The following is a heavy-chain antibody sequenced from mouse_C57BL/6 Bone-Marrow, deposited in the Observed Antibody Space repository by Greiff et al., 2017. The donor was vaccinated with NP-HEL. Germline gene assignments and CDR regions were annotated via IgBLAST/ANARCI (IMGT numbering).Heavy chain of an antibody. V-gene: IGHV1-18*01. CDR3: ARKNSNGFAY. J-gene: IGHJ3*01. D-gene: IGHD2-5*01. CDR1: GYTFTDYN. CDR2: INPNNGGT. Sequence: EVQLQQSGPELVKPGASVKIPCKASGYTFTDYNMDWVKQSHGKSLEWIGDINPNNGGTIYNQTFKGKATLTVDKSSSTAYMEIRSLTSEDTAVYYCARKNSNGFAYWGQGTLVTVSA.